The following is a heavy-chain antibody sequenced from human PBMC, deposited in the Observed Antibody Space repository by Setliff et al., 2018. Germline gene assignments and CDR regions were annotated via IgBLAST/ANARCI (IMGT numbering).Heavy chain of an antibody. D-gene: IGHD1-26*01. CDR1: GGSFSGYY. Sequence: PSETLSLTCAVYGGSFSGYYWSWIRQPPGKGLEWIGSIYHSGSTYYNTSLKSRVTISVDTSKNQFSLKLSSVTAADTAVYYCARGGDSGSYFLANHDAFDIWGQGTMVTVSS. CDR2: IYHSGST. V-gene: IGHV4-34*01. J-gene: IGHJ3*02. CDR3: ARGGDSGSYFLANHDAFDI.